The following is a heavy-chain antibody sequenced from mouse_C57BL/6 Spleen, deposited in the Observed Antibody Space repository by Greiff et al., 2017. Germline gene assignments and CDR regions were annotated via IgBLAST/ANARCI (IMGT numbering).Heavy chain of an antibody. CDR2: ISYDGSN. CDR1: GYSITSGYY. J-gene: IGHJ4*01. CDR3: ARWSDAFYAMDY. V-gene: IGHV3-6*01. Sequence: VQLKESGPGLVKPSQSLSLTCSVTGYSITSGYYWNWIRQFPGNKLEWMGYISYDGSNNYNPSLKNRISITRDTSKNQFFLKLNSVTTEDTATYYCARWSDAFYAMDYWGQGTSVTVSS.